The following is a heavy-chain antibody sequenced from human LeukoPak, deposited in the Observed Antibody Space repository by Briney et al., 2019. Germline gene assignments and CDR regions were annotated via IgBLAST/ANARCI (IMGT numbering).Heavy chain of an antibody. D-gene: IGHD6-13*01. CDR1: EFTFVRYA. J-gene: IGHJ6*03. Sequence: GGSLRLSCAASEFTFVRYAMNWVRQAPGKGLEWVSYISSSSAKIDYAESVKGRFTISRDNSKNSLYLQMDSLRTEDTAVYYCARDPSYASSWYHYMDVWGKGTTVTVSS. CDR2: ISSSSAKI. CDR3: ARDPSYASSWYHYMDV. V-gene: IGHV3-48*04.